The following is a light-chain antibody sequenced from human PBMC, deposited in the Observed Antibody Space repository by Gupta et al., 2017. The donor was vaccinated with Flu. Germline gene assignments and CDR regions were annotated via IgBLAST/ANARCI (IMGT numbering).Light chain of an antibody. CDR1: NRIVCS. V-gene: IGKV3-15*01. J-gene: IGKJ4*01. CDR3: HHQTSSPLT. Sequence: LVSVGYSDTSAGKVRNRIVCSLEWYQQKHAQALKFLVYVASTRESGLSVRFSGSGSGIDFTLTISIRQAEDFVFYYCHHQTSSPLTFGRWTKVEIK. CDR2: VAS.